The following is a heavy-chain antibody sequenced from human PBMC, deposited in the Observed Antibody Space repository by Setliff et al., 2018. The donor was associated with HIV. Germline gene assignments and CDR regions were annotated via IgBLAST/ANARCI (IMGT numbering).Heavy chain of an antibody. V-gene: IGHV4-38-2*01. J-gene: IGHJ4*02. CDR1: GYSISSGYY. CDR2: IYHSGST. D-gene: IGHD5-18*01. Sequence: SETLSLTCAVSGYSISSGYYWGWIRQPPGKGLEWIGSIYHSGSTYYNPSLKSRVTISVDTSKNQFSLKLSSVTAADTAVYYCARLQLWDYFGYWGQGTLVTVSS. CDR3: ARLQLWDYFGY.